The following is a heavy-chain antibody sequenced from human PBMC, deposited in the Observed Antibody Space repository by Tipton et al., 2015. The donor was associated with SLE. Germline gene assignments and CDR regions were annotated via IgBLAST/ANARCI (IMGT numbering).Heavy chain of an antibody. CDR2: ISSNGKTI. J-gene: IGHJ4*02. CDR1: GFSISDYY. D-gene: IGHD2-8*01. CDR3: ASILGNTNPSDF. V-gene: IGHV3-11*04. Sequence: GSLRLSCAASGFSISDYYLNWIRQAPGKGREWVSYISSNGKTIYYGDSVQGRFTISRDNSKNTLSLQMDSLRPEDTSIYYCASILGNTNPSDFWGQGTLVTVSS.